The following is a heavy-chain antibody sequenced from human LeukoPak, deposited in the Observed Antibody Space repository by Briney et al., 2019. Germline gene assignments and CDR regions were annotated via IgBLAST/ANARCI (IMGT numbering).Heavy chain of an antibody. CDR1: GYRFTSYW. CDR3: ARPSAYGEDAFDV. Sequence: ESLKISCKGSGYRFTSYWLGWARQMPGKGLECMGIIYPVDSDTRYSPSFRGQVTFPADKSISTAYLQWSSLKASETAMYYCARPSAYGEDAFDVWGQGTMVTVSS. D-gene: IGHD2-21*01. CDR2: IYPVDSDT. J-gene: IGHJ3*01. V-gene: IGHV5-51*01.